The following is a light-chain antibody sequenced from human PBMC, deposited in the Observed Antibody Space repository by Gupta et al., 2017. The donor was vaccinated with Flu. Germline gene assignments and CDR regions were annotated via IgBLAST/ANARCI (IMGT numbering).Light chain of an antibody. V-gene: IGKV3-15*01. J-gene: IGKJ4*01. CDR3: QQYNNWLLLT. Sequence: EIVLTQSPATLSVSPGETATLSCRASQSVSSNLAWYQQKPGQAPRLLIYAASTRATGVPARVSGSGSGTEFTLTISSLQSEDSAVYYCQQYNNWLLLTFGGGTKVEIK. CDR2: AAS. CDR1: QSVSSN.